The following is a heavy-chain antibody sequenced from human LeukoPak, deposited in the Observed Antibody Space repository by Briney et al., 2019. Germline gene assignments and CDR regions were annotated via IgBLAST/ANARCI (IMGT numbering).Heavy chain of an antibody. J-gene: IGHJ4*02. CDR1: GYTFISYG. D-gene: IGHD3-22*01. V-gene: IGHV1-18*01. CDR2: ISAYNGNT. CDR3: ARDAAEDYYDSSGSFDY. Sequence: ASVKVSCKASGYTFISYGISWVRQAPGQGLEWMGWISAYNGNTNYAQKLQGRVTMTTDTSPSTAYMELRSLRSDDTAVYYCARDAAEDYYDSSGSFDYWGQGTLVTVSS.